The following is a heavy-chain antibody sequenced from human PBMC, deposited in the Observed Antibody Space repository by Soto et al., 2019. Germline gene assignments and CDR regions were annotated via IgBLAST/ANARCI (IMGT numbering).Heavy chain of an antibody. CDR2: IHYSGST. Sequence: PSETLSLTCTVSGDSISSYYWSWIRQPPGKGLEWIGYIHYSGSTNYNPSLKSRVTISVDTSKNQFSLRLSSVTAADTAVYYCARHETLPDDYDYWGQGTLVTVSS. CDR1: GDSISSYY. D-gene: IGHD4-17*01. CDR3: ARHETLPDDYDY. V-gene: IGHV4-59*08. J-gene: IGHJ4*02.